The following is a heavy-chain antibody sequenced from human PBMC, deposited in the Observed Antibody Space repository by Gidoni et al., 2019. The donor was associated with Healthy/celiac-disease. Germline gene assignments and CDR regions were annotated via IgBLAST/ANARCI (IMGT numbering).Heavy chain of an antibody. CDR1: GFTFSNAW. J-gene: IGHJ4*02. V-gene: IGHV3-15*01. Sequence: EVQLVESGGGLVKPGGSLRLSCAASGFTFSNAWMSWVRQAPGKGLEWVGRIKSKTDGGTTDYAAPVKGRFTISRDDSKNTLYLQMNSLKTEDTAVYYCTTDAGYSSSWAIDWWGQGTLVTVSS. D-gene: IGHD6-13*01. CDR3: TTDAGYSSSWAIDW. CDR2: IKSKTDGGTT.